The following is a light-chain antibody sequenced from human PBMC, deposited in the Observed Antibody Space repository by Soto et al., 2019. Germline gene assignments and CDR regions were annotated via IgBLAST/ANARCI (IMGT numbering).Light chain of an antibody. CDR1: QTLTNSF. CDR3: QQYGRLPLS. V-gene: IGKV3-20*01. J-gene: IGKJ4*01. Sequence: ELLLTQSPGTLSLSPGDRATLSCRASQTLTNSFLAWYQQKPGQTPRLLIYGASIRATDIPDRFSGSGSGTDFTLTISRLEPEDFAVYFCQQYGRLPLSFGGGTKVEIK. CDR2: GAS.